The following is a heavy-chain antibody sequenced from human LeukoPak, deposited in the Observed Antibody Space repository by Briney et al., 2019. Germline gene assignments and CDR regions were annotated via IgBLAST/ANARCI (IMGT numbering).Heavy chain of an antibody. J-gene: IGHJ4*02. CDR3: ARMQGYSYSDY. CDR1: GYTFTSYG. CDR2: NIPIFGAT. V-gene: IGHV1-69*13. D-gene: IGHD5-18*01. Sequence: SVKVSCKASGYTFTSYGISWVRQAPGQGLEWMGGNIPIFGATNYAQRFQGRVTITADEATSTVYMELSSLRSEDTAVYYCARMQGYSYSDYWGQGTLVTVSS.